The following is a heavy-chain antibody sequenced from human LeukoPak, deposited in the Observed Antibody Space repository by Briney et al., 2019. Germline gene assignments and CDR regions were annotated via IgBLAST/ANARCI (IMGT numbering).Heavy chain of an antibody. CDR2: IYSGGST. V-gene: IGHV3-66*02. CDR1: GFTVRSNY. J-gene: IGHJ4*02. CDR3: ARARRYDFWSGYYSYYFDY. Sequence: GGSLRLSCSASGFTVRSNYMSWVRQAPGKGLEWVSVIYSGGSTYYADSVKGRFTISRDNSKNTLYLQMNSLRAEDTAVYYCARARRYDFWSGYYSYYFDYWGQGTLVTVSS. D-gene: IGHD3-3*01.